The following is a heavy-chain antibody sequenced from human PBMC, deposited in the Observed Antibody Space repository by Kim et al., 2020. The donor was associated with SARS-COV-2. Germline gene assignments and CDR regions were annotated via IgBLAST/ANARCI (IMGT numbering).Heavy chain of an antibody. Sequence: SRGTISVDTSKNQFSLKLSSVTAADTAVYYCARGGIVVVPAANGGNWFDPWGQGTLVTVSS. CDR3: ARGGIVVVPAANGGNWFDP. J-gene: IGHJ5*02. V-gene: IGHV4-34*01. D-gene: IGHD2-2*01.